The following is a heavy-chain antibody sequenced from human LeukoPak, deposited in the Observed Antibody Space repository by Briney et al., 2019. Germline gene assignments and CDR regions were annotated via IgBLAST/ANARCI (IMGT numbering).Heavy chain of an antibody. Sequence: ASVKVSCKASGYTFTSYSISWVRQAPGQGLEWMGRIIPILGIANYAQKFQGRVTITADKSTSTAYMELSSLRSEDTAVYYCAPETVVGATHGVDYWGQGTLVTVSS. CDR2: IIPILGIA. CDR1: GYTFTSYS. V-gene: IGHV1-69*02. J-gene: IGHJ4*02. CDR3: APETVVGATHGVDY. D-gene: IGHD1-26*01.